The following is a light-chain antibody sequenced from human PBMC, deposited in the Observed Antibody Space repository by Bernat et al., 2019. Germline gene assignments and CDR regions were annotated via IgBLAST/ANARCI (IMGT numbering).Light chain of an antibody. CDR3: QQYGSSLYT. V-gene: IGKV3-20*01. J-gene: IGKJ2*01. Sequence: EIVLTQSPGTLSLSPGERATLSCRASQSVSSSYLVWYQQKPGQAPRLLIYGTSSRATGIPDRFSGSGSGTDFTLTISRLEPEDFAVYYCQQYGSSLYTFGQGTKMESK. CDR2: GTS. CDR1: QSVSSSY.